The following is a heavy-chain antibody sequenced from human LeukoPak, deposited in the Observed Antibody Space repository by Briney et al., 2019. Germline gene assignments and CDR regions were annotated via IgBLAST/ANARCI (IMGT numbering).Heavy chain of an antibody. Sequence: SETLSLTCAVYGGSFSGYYWNWIRQPPGEGLEWIGEINHSGSTNYNPSLKSRVTISVDTSKNQFSLKLSSVTAADTAVYYCARANYDYVWGSYRYDDYWGQGTLVTVSS. CDR2: INHSGST. D-gene: IGHD3-16*02. V-gene: IGHV4-34*01. CDR3: ARANYDYVWGSYRYDDY. J-gene: IGHJ4*02. CDR1: GGSFSGYY.